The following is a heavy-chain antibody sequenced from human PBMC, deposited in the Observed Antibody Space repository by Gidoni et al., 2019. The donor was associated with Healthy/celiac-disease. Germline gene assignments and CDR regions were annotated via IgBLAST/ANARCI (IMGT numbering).Heavy chain of an antibody. CDR3: ARDKGSGWYGLSYYFDY. J-gene: IGHJ4*02. Sequence: QVQLVESGGGVVQPGMSLRLSCAASGFTFSSYGMHWVRQAPGTGLEWVAVIGYDGSNKYYADYVKGRFTISRDNSKNTLYLQMNSLRAEDTAVYYGARDKGSGWYGLSYYFDYWGQGTLVTVSS. V-gene: IGHV3-33*01. CDR2: IGYDGSNK. CDR1: GFTFSSYG. D-gene: IGHD6-19*01.